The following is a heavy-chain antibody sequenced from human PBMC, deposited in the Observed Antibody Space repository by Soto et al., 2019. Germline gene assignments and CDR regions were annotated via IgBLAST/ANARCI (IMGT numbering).Heavy chain of an antibody. CDR2: ISAYTGNI. CDR3: ARVEDYFDSSGYAH. CDR1: GYSFSNYG. V-gene: IGHV1-18*04. D-gene: IGHD3-22*01. J-gene: IGHJ4*02. Sequence: ASVKVSCKASGYSFSNYGVTWLRQAPGQGLEWMGWISAYTGNIIYAETFQGRVTMTTDTSTSTAYMEMRSLSSDDTAVYYCARVEDYFDSSGYAHWGQGTLVTVSS.